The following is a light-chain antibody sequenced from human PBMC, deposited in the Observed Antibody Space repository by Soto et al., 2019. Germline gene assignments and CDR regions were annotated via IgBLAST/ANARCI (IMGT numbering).Light chain of an antibody. CDR3: CSYTSSRTYV. CDR1: SNNVGGYNY. J-gene: IGLJ1*01. CDR2: DVT. Sequence: QSALTQPRSVSGSPGQSVTISCTGASNNVGGYNYVSWYQHHPGKVPQLIIYDVTKRPSGVPDRFSGSKSGNTASLTISGLQVEDEADYYCCSYTSSRTYVFGTGTKLTVL. V-gene: IGLV2-11*01.